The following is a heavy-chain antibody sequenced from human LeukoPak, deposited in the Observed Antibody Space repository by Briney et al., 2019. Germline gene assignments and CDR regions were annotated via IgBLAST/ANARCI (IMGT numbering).Heavy chain of an antibody. V-gene: IGHV4-59*08. D-gene: IGHD6-19*01. Sequence: SETLSLTCTVSDGSISNSYWSWIRQPPGKGLEWIGYIYYSGSTIYNPSLKSRVTISVDTSKNQFSLKLSSVTAADTAVYYCARGPFIAVAAYFDYWGQGTLVTVSS. CDR2: IYYSGST. CDR3: ARGPFIAVAAYFDY. CDR1: DGSISNSY. J-gene: IGHJ4*02.